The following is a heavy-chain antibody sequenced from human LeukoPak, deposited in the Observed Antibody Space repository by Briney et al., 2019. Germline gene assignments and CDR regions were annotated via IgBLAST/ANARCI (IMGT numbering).Heavy chain of an antibody. V-gene: IGHV3-48*03. J-gene: IGHJ6*02. Sequence: GGSLRLSCAASGFTFSSYEMHWVRQAPGKGLEWVSYITNSGSIIYYCASVKGRFTIPRHNAMHTLYLQMNSMRGEETAVYYCASSITFGGVIALYGMDVWGHGTTVTVSS. CDR1: GFTFSSYE. CDR2: ITNSGSII. D-gene: IGHD3-16*02. CDR3: ASSITFGGVIALYGMDV.